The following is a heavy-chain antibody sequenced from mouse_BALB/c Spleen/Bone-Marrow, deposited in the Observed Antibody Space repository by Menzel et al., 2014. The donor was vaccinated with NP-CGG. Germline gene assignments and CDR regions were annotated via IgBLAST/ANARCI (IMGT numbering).Heavy chain of an antibody. CDR2: IWRGGST. CDR3: ARNAPTHHYYAIDY. CDR1: GFSLTRYG. J-gene: IGHJ4*01. V-gene: IGHV2-2*02. Sequence: VQLQESGPGLVQPSQSLSITCTVSGFSLTRYGVNWVRQSPGKGLEWLGVIWRGGSTDYNAAFISRMSISKDNYKRQIFLQMIRLQTNGSAIYYFARNAPTHHYYAIDYWGQGTSVTVSS.